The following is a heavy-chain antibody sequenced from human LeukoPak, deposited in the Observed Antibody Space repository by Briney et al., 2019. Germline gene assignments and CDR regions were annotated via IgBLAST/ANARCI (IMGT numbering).Heavy chain of an antibody. CDR2: SSGSGGST. Sequence: GGSLRLSCAASGFTFSSYAMSWVRQAAGKGLEWVSASSGSGGSTYYADSVKGRFTISRDNSNNTLYLQMNSLRAEDTAVYYCAKDPWVGAPASYYYYGMDVWGQGTTVTVSS. J-gene: IGHJ6*02. CDR3: AKDPWVGAPASYYYYGMDV. V-gene: IGHV3-23*01. D-gene: IGHD1-26*01. CDR1: GFTFSSYA.